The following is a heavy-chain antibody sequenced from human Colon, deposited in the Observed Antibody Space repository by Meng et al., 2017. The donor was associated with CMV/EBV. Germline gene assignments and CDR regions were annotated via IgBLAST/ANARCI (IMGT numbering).Heavy chain of an antibody. CDR3: ADFENGPGY. CDR2: IFSNGNT. D-gene: IGHD1-14*01. CDR1: AFNVSGGY. V-gene: IGHV3-66*01. Sequence: EVRLVESGGGLVQHVGSQRPACAVSAFNVSGGYMSWVRQAPGKGLEWVSSIFSNGNTYYADSVKGRFTISRDDSKNILFLQMNTLRAEDTAVYSCADFENGPGYWGQGTLVTVSS. J-gene: IGHJ4*02.